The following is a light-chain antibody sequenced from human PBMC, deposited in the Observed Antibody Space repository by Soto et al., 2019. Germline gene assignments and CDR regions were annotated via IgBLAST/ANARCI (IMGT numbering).Light chain of an antibody. CDR1: QSVTGSY. V-gene: IGKV3-20*01. Sequence: EMVLTQSPGTLSLSPGERATLSCRASQSVTGSYLAWYQQRPGQAPRLLIYGASSRATGIPDRFSGSGSGTDCPLTISRLEPDDFAVYYCQQYGSSPPWTFGQGTKVEIK. J-gene: IGKJ1*01. CDR2: GAS. CDR3: QQYGSSPPWT.